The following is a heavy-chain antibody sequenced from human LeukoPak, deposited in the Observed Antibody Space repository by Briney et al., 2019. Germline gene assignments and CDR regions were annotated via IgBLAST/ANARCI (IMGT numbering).Heavy chain of an antibody. D-gene: IGHD6-19*01. CDR1: GFSFSSYG. J-gene: IGHJ4*02. V-gene: IGHV3-30*02. CDR3: ARILDSAWGELGY. Sequence: GGSLRLSCAGSGFSFSSYGMHWVRQAPGKGLEWMAFIRCDGSNKYYADSVKGRFTISRDNSKNTLYLQMNSLRAEDTAVYYGARILDSAWGELGYWGQGTLVTVSS. CDR2: IRCDGSNK.